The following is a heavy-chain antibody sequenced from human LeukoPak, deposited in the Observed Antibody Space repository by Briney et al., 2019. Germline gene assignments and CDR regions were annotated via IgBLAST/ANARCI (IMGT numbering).Heavy chain of an antibody. CDR3: AVAGTAYSAEYFQH. V-gene: IGHV4-61*02. CDR2: IYTSGST. Sequence: SETLSLTCTVSGGSISSGSYYWSWIRQPAGKGLEWIGRIYTSGSTNYNPSLKSRVTISVDTSKNQFSLKLSSVTAADTAVYHCAVAGTAYSAEYFQHWGQGTLVTVSS. D-gene: IGHD6-19*01. CDR1: GGSISSGSYY. J-gene: IGHJ1*01.